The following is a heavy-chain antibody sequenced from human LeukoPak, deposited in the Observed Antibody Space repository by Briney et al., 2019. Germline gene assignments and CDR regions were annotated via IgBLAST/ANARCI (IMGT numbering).Heavy chain of an antibody. CDR1: GGTFSSYA. Sequence: GASVKVSCKASGGTFSSYAISWVRQAPGQGLEWMGGIIPIFGTANYAQKFQGRVTITADESTSTAYMELSSLRSEDTAVYYCVRGPYGASISKWFDPWGQGTQVIVSP. D-gene: IGHD4/OR15-4a*01. CDR3: VRGPYGASISKWFDP. CDR2: IIPIFGTA. J-gene: IGHJ5*02. V-gene: IGHV1-69*13.